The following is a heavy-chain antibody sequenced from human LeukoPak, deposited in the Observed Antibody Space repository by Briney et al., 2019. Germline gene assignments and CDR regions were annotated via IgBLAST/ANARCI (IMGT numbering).Heavy chain of an antibody. V-gene: IGHV3-23*01. CDR3: AREGYGNYYMDV. D-gene: IGHD6-13*01. CDR1: GFTFNDYY. J-gene: IGHJ6*03. CDR2: ISGSGGST. Sequence: GGSLRLSCAASGFTFNDYYMSWVRQAPGKGLEWVSAISGSGGSTYYADSVKGRFTISRDNSKNTLYLQMNSLRAEDTAVYYCAREGYGNYYMDVWGKGTTVTVSS.